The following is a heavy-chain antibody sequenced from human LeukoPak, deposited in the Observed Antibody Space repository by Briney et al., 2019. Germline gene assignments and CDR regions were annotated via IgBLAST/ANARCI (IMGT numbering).Heavy chain of an antibody. V-gene: IGHV4-59*05. CDR1: GGSISSYY. CDR2: IYYSGST. Sequence: SETLSLTCTVSGGSISSYYWSWIRQPPGKGLEWIGSIYYSGSTYYNPSLKSRVTISVDTSKNQFSLKLSSVTAADTAVYYCATQVATGPDYWGQGTLVTVSS. D-gene: IGHD5-12*01. J-gene: IGHJ4*02. CDR3: ATQVATGPDY.